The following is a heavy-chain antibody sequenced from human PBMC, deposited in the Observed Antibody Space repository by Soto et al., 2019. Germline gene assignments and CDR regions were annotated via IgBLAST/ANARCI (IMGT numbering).Heavy chain of an antibody. D-gene: IGHD2-2*01. Sequence: GGSLRLSCVASGFTFSDYAINWVRQAPGRGLEWVAIIRCNGSTTYYADFVKGRFTISRDNSKNTLYLQMNSLKTEDTAVYYCTRVAVVPAAIKYYYMDVWGKGTTVTVSS. J-gene: IGHJ6*03. CDR3: TRVAVVPAAIKYYYMDV. V-gene: IGHV3-33*08. CDR2: IRCNGSTT. CDR1: GFTFSDYA.